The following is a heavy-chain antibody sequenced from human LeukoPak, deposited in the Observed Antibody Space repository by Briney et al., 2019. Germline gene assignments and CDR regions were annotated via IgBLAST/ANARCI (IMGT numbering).Heavy chain of an antibody. V-gene: IGHV3-30*18. CDR2: ISYDGSNK. J-gene: IGHJ4*02. Sequence: GRSLRLSCAASGFTFSSYGMHWVRQAPGKGLEWVAVISYDGSNKYYADSVKGRFTISRDNSKNTLYLQMNSLRAEDTAVYYCAKDVAGVLQPFDYWGQGTLVTVSS. CDR1: GFTFSSYG. D-gene: IGHD2-15*01. CDR3: AKDVAGVLQPFDY.